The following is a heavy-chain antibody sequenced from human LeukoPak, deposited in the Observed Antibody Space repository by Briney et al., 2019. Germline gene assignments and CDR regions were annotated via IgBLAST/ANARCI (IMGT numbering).Heavy chain of an antibody. V-gene: IGHV1-8*01. Sequence: GASVKVSCKASGYTLTSFDINWVRQATGQGLEWMGWMNPNSGNTGYAQKFQGRVTMTRNTSINTAYMELSSLRSDETAVYYCARDPDYDFWSGYSGESWFDPWGQGTLVTVSS. CDR2: MNPNSGNT. D-gene: IGHD3-3*01. CDR1: GYTLTSFD. CDR3: ARDPDYDFWSGYSGESWFDP. J-gene: IGHJ5*02.